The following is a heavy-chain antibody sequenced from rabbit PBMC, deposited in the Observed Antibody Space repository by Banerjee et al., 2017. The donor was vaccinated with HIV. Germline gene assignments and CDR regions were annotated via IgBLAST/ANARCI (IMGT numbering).Heavy chain of an antibody. CDR1: GFSLSIYE. CDR3: ARDLAGVIGWNFGL. V-gene: IGHV1S40*01. Sequence: QSLEESGGALVKPGASLTLTCTASGFSLSIYEMCWVRQAPGKGLEWIACIYAGSSGSTYYASWAKGRFTISKTSSTTVTLQMTSLTAADTATYFCARDLAGVIGWNFGLWGQGTLVTVS. J-gene: IGHJ4*01. D-gene: IGHD4-1*01. CDR2: IYAGSSGST.